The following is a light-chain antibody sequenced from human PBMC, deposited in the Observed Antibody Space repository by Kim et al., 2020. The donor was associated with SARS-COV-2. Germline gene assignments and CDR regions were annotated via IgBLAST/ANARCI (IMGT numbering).Light chain of an antibody. V-gene: IGLV2-14*03. J-gene: IGLJ2*01. CDR1: RHYLGGYNI. CDR2: DVS. CDR3: SSYTSSDTLV. Sequence: GQFITNAFTGTRHYLGGYNIVPWYPPTPGKAPKLMIYDVSSRPSGVSDRFSGSKSGNTASLTISGLQAEDEADYYCSSYTSSDTLVFGGGTQLTVL.